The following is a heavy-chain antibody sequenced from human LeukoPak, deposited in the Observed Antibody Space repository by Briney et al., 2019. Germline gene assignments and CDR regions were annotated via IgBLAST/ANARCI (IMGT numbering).Heavy chain of an antibody. CDR2: ISGNHGNT. CDR3: SRIWAVFQFVCDL. CDR1: GYTFTSYL. V-gene: IGHV1-18*01. J-gene: IGHJ4*02. D-gene: IGHD2-8*01. Sequence: ASVKVSCKASGYTFTSYLTRWVRQVPGQRPEWMGWISGNHGNTDYAQKFKDRVTFTTDKTTSTAYMELRSLTSDDTAVYCCSRIWAVFQFVCDLWGRGTLVSVSP.